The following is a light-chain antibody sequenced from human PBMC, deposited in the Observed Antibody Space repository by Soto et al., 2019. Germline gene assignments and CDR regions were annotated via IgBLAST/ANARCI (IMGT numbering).Light chain of an antibody. CDR1: SSNMGTNT. CDR3: VAWDDSLNGHV. CDR2: VND. V-gene: IGLV1-44*01. J-gene: IGLJ1*01. Sequence: QSVLTQPPSASGTPGQRVTISCSGGSSNMGTNTVSWYQQVPGTAPKVLIYVNDQRPSGVPDRCSGSNSGTSASLAISGLQPEDEAEYYCVAWDDSLNGHVFGTGTKLTVL.